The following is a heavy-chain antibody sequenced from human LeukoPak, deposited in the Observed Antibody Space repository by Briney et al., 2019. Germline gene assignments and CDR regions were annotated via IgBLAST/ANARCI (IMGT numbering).Heavy chain of an antibody. CDR2: ISGSGGST. V-gene: IGHV3-23*01. J-gene: IGHJ4*02. Sequence: TGGSLRLSCAASGFTFSSYAMSWVRQAPGKGLEWVSAISGSGGSTYYADSVKGRFTISRDNSKNTLYLQMNSLRAEDTAVYYCANSASKPPYIVGAPDYWGQGTLVTVSS. CDR1: GFTFSSYA. CDR3: ANSASKPPYIVGAPDY. D-gene: IGHD1-26*01.